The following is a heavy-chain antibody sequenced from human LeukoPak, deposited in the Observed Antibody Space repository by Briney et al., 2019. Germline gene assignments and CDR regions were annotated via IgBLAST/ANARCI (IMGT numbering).Heavy chain of an antibody. J-gene: IGHJ5*02. CDR3: ARRLHGIVVVPADP. V-gene: IGHV1-2*02. D-gene: IGHD2-2*01. CDR2: INPNSGGT. Sequence: ASVKVSCKASGYTFTGYYMHWVRQAPGQGLEWMGWINPNSGGTDYAQKFQGRVTMTRDTSISTAYMELSRLRSDDTAVYYCARRLHGIVVVPADPWGQGTLVTVSS. CDR1: GYTFTGYY.